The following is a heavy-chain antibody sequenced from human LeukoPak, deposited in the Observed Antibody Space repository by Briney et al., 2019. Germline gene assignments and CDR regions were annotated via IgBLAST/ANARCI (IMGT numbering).Heavy chain of an antibody. J-gene: IGHJ4*02. CDR1: GGSISSSSYY. Sequence: SETLSLTCTVSGGSISSSSYYWGWIRQPPGRGLEWIGSIYYSGSTYYNPSLKSRVTISVDTSKNQFSLKLSSVTAADTAVYYCARLGYSGSYLSDYWGQGTLVTVSS. D-gene: IGHD1-26*01. CDR3: ARLGYSGSYLSDY. V-gene: IGHV4-39*01. CDR2: IYYSGST.